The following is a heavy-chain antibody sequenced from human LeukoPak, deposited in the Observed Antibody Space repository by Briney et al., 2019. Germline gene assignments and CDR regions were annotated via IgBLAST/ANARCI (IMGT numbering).Heavy chain of an antibody. CDR1: GFTFSSYS. CDR3: ASAVAGTSPATHYYYYYMDV. D-gene: IGHD6-19*01. Sequence: GGSLRLSCAASGFTFSSYSMNWVRQAPGKGLEWVSSISSSSSYIYYADSVKGRFTISRDNAKNSLYLQMNSLRAEDTAVYYCASAVAGTSPATHYYYYYMDVWGKGTTVTISS. CDR2: ISSSSSYI. J-gene: IGHJ6*03. V-gene: IGHV3-21*01.